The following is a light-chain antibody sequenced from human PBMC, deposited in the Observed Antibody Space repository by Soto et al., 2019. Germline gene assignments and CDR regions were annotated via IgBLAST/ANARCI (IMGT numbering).Light chain of an antibody. Sequence: LTQPAYVSGSPGQSITISCTGTSRDDGSYNLVSWYQQHPGKASKLMIYEVSKRPSGVSNRFSGSKSGNTASLTISGLQAEDEADYYCCSYAGSSTFYGFRTGTKVTVL. CDR1: SRDDGSYNL. CDR2: EVS. J-gene: IGLJ1*01. V-gene: IGLV2-23*02. CDR3: CSYAGSSTFYG.